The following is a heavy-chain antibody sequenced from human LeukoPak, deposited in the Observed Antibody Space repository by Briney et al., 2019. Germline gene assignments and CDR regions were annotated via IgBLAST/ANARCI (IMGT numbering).Heavy chain of an antibody. CDR2: IIPIFGIA. CDR3: ARVVNNWSDWDY. V-gene: IGHV1-69*04. D-gene: IGHD1-20*01. Sequence: GASVKVSCKASGGTFSSYAISWVRQAPGQGLEWMGRIIPIFGIANYAQKFQGRVTITADKSTSTAYMELSSLRSEDTALYYCARVVNNWSDWDYWGQGTLATVSS. J-gene: IGHJ4*02. CDR1: GGTFSSYA.